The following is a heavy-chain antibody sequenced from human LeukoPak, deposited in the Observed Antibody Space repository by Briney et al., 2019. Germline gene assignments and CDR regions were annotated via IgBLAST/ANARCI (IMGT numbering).Heavy chain of an antibody. Sequence: GGSLRLSCADPRYTFSSYSMNWVRQAPGKGLEWVSSISSSSSYIYYADSVKGRFTISRDNAKNSLYLQMNGLRAEDTAVYYCARDLEQQLGFDYWGQGTLVTVSS. V-gene: IGHV3-21*01. J-gene: IGHJ4*02. D-gene: IGHD6-13*01. CDR3: ARDLEQQLGFDY. CDR2: ISSSSSYI. CDR1: RYTFSSYS.